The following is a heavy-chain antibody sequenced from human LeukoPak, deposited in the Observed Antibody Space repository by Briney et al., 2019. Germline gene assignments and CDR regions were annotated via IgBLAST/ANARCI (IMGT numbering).Heavy chain of an antibody. CDR1: GYSISSGYY. CDR3: AREGYDSSGVDY. J-gene: IGHJ4*02. D-gene: IGHD3-22*01. V-gene: IGHV4-38-2*02. CDR2: IYYSGST. Sequence: KPSETLSLTCTVSGYSISSGYYWGWIRQPPGKGLEWIGSIYYSGSTYYNPSLKSRVTISVDTSKNQFSLKLSSVTAADTAVYYCAREGYDSSGVDYWGQGTLVTVSS.